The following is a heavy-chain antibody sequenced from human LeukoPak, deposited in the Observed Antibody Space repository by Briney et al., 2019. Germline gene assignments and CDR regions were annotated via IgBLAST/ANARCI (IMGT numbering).Heavy chain of an antibody. CDR3: ARESRENWHDGYYMDV. D-gene: IGHD1-1*01. Sequence: KSGGSLRLSCAASGFTFSSYSMNWVRQAPGKGLEWVSSISSSSSYIYYADSVKGRFTISRDNAKNSLYLQMNSLRAEDTAVYYCARESRENWHDGYYMDVWGKGTTVTVSS. J-gene: IGHJ6*03. CDR1: GFTFSSYS. CDR2: ISSSSSYI. V-gene: IGHV3-21*01.